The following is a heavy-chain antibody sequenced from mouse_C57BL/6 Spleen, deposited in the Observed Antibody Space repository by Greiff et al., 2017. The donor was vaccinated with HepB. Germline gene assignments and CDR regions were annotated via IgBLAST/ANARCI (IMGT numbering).Heavy chain of an antibody. CDR1: GYTFTDYE. D-gene: IGHD1-1*01. V-gene: IGHV1-15*01. Sequence: QVQLKESGAELVRPGASVTLSCKASGYTFTDYEMHWVKQTPVHGLEWIGAIDPETGGTAYNQKFKGKAILTADKSSSTAYMELRSLTSEDSAVYYCTRESTTVVATSYYFDYWGQGTTLTVSS. CDR3: TRESTTVVATSYYFDY. J-gene: IGHJ2*01. CDR2: IDPETGGT.